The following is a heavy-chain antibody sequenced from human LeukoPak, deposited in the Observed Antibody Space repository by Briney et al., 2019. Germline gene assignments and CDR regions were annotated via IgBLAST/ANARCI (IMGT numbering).Heavy chain of an antibody. J-gene: IGHJ4*02. Sequence: ASVKVSCKASGYTFTSYYMHWVRQAPGQGLEWMGIINPSGGSTSYAQKFQGRVTMTRDTSTGTVYMELSSLRSEDTAVYYCAGPRSSSGYYYYFDYWSQGTLVTVSS. V-gene: IGHV1-46*01. CDR2: INPSGGST. CDR3: AGPRSSSGYYYYFDY. D-gene: IGHD3-22*01. CDR1: GYTFTSYY.